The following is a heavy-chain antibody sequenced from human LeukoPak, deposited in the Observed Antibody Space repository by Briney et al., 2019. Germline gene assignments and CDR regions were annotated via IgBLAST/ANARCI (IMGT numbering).Heavy chain of an antibody. Sequence: GGSLRLSCAASGFTFSRYEMNWVRQAPGKGLEWVSYISSSGSTIYYADSVKGRFTISRDNAKNSLYLQMNSLRAEDTAVYYCARGRAAARNSGDYWGQRTLVTVSS. CDR3: ARGRAAARNSGDY. V-gene: IGHV3-48*03. D-gene: IGHD6-13*01. J-gene: IGHJ4*02. CDR2: ISSSGSTI. CDR1: GFTFSRYE.